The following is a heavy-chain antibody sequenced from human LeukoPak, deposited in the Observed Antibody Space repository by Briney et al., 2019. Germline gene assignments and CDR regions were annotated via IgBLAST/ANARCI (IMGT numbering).Heavy chain of an antibody. Sequence: GGSLRLSCAASGFTFSSYWMHWVRQAPGKGLVWVSRINSDGSTTSHADSVKGRFTISRDNAKNTPYLQMNSLRAEDTAVYYCARARDYGDYVNWFDPWGQGTLVTVSS. J-gene: IGHJ5*02. CDR3: ARARDYGDYVNWFDP. V-gene: IGHV3-74*01. CDR2: INSDGSTT. CDR1: GFTFSSYW. D-gene: IGHD4-17*01.